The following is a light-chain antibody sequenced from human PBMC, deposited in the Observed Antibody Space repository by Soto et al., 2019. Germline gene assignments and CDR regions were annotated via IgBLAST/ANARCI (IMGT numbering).Light chain of an antibody. CDR3: SAYAGSSVL. Sequence: QSALTQPASASGSPGQSITISCTGTSSDVGGYDYVSWYQQYPDKAPKLMIFEVSNRPSGVSNRFSGSKSGNTASLTISGLQTEDEADYYCSAYAGSSVLFGGGTKLTVL. V-gene: IGLV2-14*01. CDR2: EVS. CDR1: SSDVGGYDY. J-gene: IGLJ2*01.